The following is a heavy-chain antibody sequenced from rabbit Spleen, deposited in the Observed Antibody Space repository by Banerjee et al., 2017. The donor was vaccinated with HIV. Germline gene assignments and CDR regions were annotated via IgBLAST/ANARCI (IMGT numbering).Heavy chain of an antibody. CDR1: GFDFSSYY. V-gene: IGHV1S7*01. CDR2: IDPVFGSA. Sequence: QLKESGGGLVQPGGSLKLSCKASGFDFSSYYMSWVRQAPGKGLEWIGYIDPVFGSAYYASWVNGRFSISRENTQNTVSLQLNSLTAADTATYFCARGGGGWGQGTLVTVS. J-gene: IGHJ3*01. CDR3: ARGGGG.